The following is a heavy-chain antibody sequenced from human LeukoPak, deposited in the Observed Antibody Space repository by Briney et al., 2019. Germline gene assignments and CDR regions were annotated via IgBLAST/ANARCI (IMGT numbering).Heavy chain of an antibody. CDR3: ARVVGPLKVFYYYGSGSPAPYYFDY. CDR2: IYYSGST. D-gene: IGHD3-10*01. CDR1: GGSISSYY. V-gene: IGHV4-59*01. J-gene: IGHJ4*02. Sequence: SETLSLTCTVSGGSISSYYWSWIRQPPGKGLEWIGYIYYSGSTNYNPSLKSRVTISVDTSKNQFSLKLSSVTAADTAVYYCARVVGPLKVFYYYGSGSPAPYYFDYWGQGTLVTVSS.